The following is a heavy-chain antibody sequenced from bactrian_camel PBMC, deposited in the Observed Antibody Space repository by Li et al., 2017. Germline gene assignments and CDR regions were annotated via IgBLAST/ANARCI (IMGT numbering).Heavy chain of an antibody. Sequence: VQLVESGGGSVQPGGSLRLSCAASGVTFDDFAVGWIRQAPGKGLEWVSVRDGAGHTTTDADDVKGQFPMFRDNAKNMLYLQLNSLKTEDTAIYYCAKSGGSWHQMDYWGQGTQVTVS. J-gene: IGHJ4*01. CDR1: GVTFDDFA. CDR2: RDGAGHTT. V-gene: IGHV3-1*01. CDR3: AKSGGSWHQMDY. D-gene: IGHD6*01.